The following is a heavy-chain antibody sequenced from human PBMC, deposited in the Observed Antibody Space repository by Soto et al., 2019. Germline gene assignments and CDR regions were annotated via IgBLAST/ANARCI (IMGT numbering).Heavy chain of an antibody. D-gene: IGHD3-22*01. CDR2: IYYSGST. CDR1: GGSISSGDYY. Sequence: SETLSLTCTVSGGSISSGDYYWSWIRQPPGKGLEWIGYIYYSGSTYYNPSLKSRVTISVDTSKNQFSLKLSSVTAADTAVYCCARDKSDSSGYYVRYFDYWGQGTLVTVSS. V-gene: IGHV4-30-4*01. J-gene: IGHJ4*02. CDR3: ARDKSDSSGYYVRYFDY.